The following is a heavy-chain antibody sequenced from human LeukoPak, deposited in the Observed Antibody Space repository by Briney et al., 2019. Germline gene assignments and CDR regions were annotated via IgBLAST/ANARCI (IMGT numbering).Heavy chain of an antibody. CDR2: IYHSGGT. CDR3: ARASGSYELIFDY. CDR1: GGSISSGGYY. D-gene: IGHD1-26*01. J-gene: IGHJ4*02. Sequence: SETLSLTCTVSGGSISSGGYYWSWIRQPPGKGLEWIGYIYHSGGTYYNPSLKSRVTISVDRSKNQFSLKLSSVTAADTAVYYCARASGSYELIFDYWGQGTLVTVSS. V-gene: IGHV4-30-2*01.